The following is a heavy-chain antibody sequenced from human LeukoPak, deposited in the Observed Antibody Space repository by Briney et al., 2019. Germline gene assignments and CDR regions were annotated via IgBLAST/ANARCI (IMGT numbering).Heavy chain of an antibody. CDR2: VTDSGSKT. J-gene: IGHJ6*02. D-gene: IGHD6-13*01. Sequence: GGSLRLSCAASGFTFSNYAMTWVRQAPGKGLEWVSGVTDSGSKTYYADSVKGRFTISRDTSKNTLYLLMNSLRAEDTAVYFCARSKPPAVKDYYGLDVWGQGTTVTVSS. CDR3: ARSKPPAVKDYYGLDV. V-gene: IGHV3-23*01. CDR1: GFTFSNYA.